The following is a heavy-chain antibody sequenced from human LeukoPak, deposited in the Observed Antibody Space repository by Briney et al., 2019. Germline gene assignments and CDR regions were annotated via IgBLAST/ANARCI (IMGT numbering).Heavy chain of an antibody. CDR1: GESFSGYY. CDR2: INHSGCT. CDR3: AGGLQTDYGGRCGYYFFDH. D-gene: IGHD3-3*01. Sequence: SETLSLTCAVYGESFSGYYWTWIRQSPGKGLQWIGEINHSGCTNHNPSLKSRVTISIDTSKNQFSLKLRSVTAADTAVYYCAGGLQTDYGGRCGYYFFDHWGQGTLVTVSS. J-gene: IGHJ4*02. V-gene: IGHV4-34*01.